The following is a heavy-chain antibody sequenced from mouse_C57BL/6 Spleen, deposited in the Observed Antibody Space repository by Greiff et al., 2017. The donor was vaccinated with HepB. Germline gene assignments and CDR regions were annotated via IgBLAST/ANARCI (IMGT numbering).Heavy chain of an antibody. CDR1: GYTFTDYE. V-gene: IGHV1-15*01. Sequence: VKLQQSGAELVRPGASVTLSCKASGYTFTDYEIHWVKQTPVHGLEWIGAIDPETGGTAYNQKFKGKAILTADKSSSTAYMELRSLTSEDSAVYYCTRGGAYYGSSFYWGQGTTLTVSS. D-gene: IGHD1-1*01. J-gene: IGHJ2*01. CDR2: IDPETGGT. CDR3: TRGGAYYGSSFY.